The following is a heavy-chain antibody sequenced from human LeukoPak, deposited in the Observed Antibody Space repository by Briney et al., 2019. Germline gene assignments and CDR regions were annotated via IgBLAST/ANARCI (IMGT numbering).Heavy chain of an antibody. J-gene: IGHJ6*04. CDR1: GFTFSSYA. CDR2: ISYDGSNK. Sequence: GGSLRLSCAASGFTFSSYAMHWVRKAPGKGLEWVAVISYDGSNKYYADSVKGRFTISRDNAKNSLFLQMNSLRDDDTGVYFCATDTLRFRMDVWGKGTTVIVSS. D-gene: IGHD3-3*01. CDR3: ATDTLRFRMDV. V-gene: IGHV3-30*04.